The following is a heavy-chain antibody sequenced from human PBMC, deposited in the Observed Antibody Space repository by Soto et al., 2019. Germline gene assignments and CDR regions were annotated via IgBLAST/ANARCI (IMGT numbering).Heavy chain of an antibody. CDR2: ISAYNGNT. J-gene: IGHJ4*02. CDR1: GYTFTSYG. V-gene: IGHV1-18*01. D-gene: IGHD6-19*01. Sequence: ASVKVSCKASGYTFTSYGISWVRQAPGQGLEWMGWISAYNGNTNYAQKLQGRVTMTTDTSTSTAYMELRSLRSDDTAVYYCMCGREGAVAGPDIDYWGQGTLVTVSS. CDR3: MCGREGAVAGPDIDY.